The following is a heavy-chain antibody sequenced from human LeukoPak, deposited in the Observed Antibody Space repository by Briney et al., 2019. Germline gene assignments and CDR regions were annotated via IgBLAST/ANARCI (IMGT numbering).Heavy chain of an antibody. J-gene: IGHJ4*02. CDR2: IWYDGSNK. CDR1: GFTFSSYG. Sequence: GRSLRLSCAASGFTFSSYGMRWVRQAPGKGLEWVAVIWYDGSNKYYADSVKGRFTISRDNSKNTLYLQMNSLRAEDTAVYYCAGARTNDYGGNDWGQGTLVTVSS. D-gene: IGHD4-23*01. V-gene: IGHV3-33*01. CDR3: AGARTNDYGGND.